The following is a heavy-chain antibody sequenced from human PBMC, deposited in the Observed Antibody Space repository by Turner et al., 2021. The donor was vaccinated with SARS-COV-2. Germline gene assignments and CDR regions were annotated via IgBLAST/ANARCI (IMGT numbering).Heavy chain of an antibody. Sequence: EVQLVESGGGLVQPGGSLRLSCAASGFTFSIYWMHWVRQAPGKGLVWVSRINSDGSSTSYADSVKGRFTISRDNAKNTLYLQMNSLRGEDTAVYFCTRVPLSLKQYDTPAYYTNWGQGTLVTVSS. CDR1: GFTFSIYW. V-gene: IGHV3-74*01. D-gene: IGHD3-9*01. J-gene: IGHJ4*02. CDR3: TRVPLSLKQYDTPAYYTN. CDR2: INSDGSST.